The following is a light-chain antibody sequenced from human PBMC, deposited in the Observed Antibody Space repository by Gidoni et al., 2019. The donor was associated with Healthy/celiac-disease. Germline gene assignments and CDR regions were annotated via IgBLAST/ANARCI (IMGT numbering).Light chain of an antibody. CDR1: SSNIWAGYD. CDR2: GNS. CDR3: QSYDSSLSGWV. Sequence: QPVLTQPPSESGAPGQRVTISWTRSSSNIWAGYDVHWYQQLPGTAPKLLIYGNSNRPSGVPDRFSGSKSGTSASLAIAGLQAEDEADYYCQSYDSSLSGWVFGGGTKLTVL. V-gene: IGLV1-40*01. J-gene: IGLJ3*02.